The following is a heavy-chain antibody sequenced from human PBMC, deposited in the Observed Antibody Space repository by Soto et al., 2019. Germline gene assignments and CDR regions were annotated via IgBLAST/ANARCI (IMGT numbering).Heavy chain of an antibody. V-gene: IGHV3-74*01. CDR2: TYTDGSRT. J-gene: IGHJ6*02. D-gene: IGHD3-16*01. CDR1: GFTFSSYW. CDR3: ARGLMHLYGMDV. Sequence: EVQLVESGGGLVQPGGSLRLSCAASGFTFSSYWMHWVRQAPGKGLVWVSRTYTDGSRTNYADSVKGRFTISRDNAKNTLYLQINSLRAEDTAVYYCARGLMHLYGMDVWGQGTTVTVSS.